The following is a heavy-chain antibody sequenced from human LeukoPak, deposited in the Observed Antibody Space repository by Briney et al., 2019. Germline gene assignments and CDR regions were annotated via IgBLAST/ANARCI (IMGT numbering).Heavy chain of an antibody. CDR3: ARAQQLPEAFDI. Sequence: GGSLRLSCAASGFTFSSYAMSWVRQAPGKGLEWVSAISSRSTYMYTAHSLKGRFTISRDNAKNSLFLQMNSLRAEDTAVYYCARAQQLPEAFDIWGQGTMVTVSS. CDR1: GFTFSSYA. CDR2: ISSRSTYM. D-gene: IGHD6-13*01. J-gene: IGHJ3*02. V-gene: IGHV3-21*01.